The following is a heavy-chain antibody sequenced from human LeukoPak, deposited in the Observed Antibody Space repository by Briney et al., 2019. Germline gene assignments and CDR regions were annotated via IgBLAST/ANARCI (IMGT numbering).Heavy chain of an antibody. J-gene: IGHJ3*02. CDR3: ARGLQSSGYAFDI. CDR2: KHYRSKWYN. D-gene: IGHD6-19*01. V-gene: IGHV6-1*01. CDR1: GDSVSSNSAA. Sequence: SQTLSLTCAISGDSVSSNSAAWNWIRQSPSRGLEWLGRKHYRSKWYNDYAVSVKSRITINPDTSKNQFSLQLNSVTPEATAVYYCARGLQSSGYAFDIWGQGTMVTVSS.